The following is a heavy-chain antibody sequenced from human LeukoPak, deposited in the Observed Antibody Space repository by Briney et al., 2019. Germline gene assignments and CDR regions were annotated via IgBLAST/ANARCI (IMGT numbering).Heavy chain of an antibody. D-gene: IGHD2-2*01. Sequence: ASVKVSCKASGYTFTSYYMHWVRQAPGQGLEWMGIINPSGGSTSYAQKFQGRVTITADESTSTAYMELSSLRSEDTAVYYCASVVPAATGYYGMDVWGQGTTVTVSS. CDR2: INPSGGST. J-gene: IGHJ6*02. V-gene: IGHV1-46*01. CDR3: ASVVPAATGYYGMDV. CDR1: GYTFTSYY.